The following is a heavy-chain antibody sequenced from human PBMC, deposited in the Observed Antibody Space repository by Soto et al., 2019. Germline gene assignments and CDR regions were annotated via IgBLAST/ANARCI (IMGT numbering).Heavy chain of an antibody. D-gene: IGHD5-18*01. CDR3: AKYRLQGYSYGCWFDP. CDR1: GFTFSSYA. V-gene: IGHV3-23*01. J-gene: IGHJ5*02. CDR2: ISGSGGST. Sequence: EVQLLESGGGLVQPGGSLRLSCAASGFTFSSYAMSWVRQAPGKGLEWVSAISGSGGSTYYADSVKGRFTISRDNSKNTRYLQMHGLRADDTAVYCCAKYRLQGYSYGCWFDPWGQGALVPVS.